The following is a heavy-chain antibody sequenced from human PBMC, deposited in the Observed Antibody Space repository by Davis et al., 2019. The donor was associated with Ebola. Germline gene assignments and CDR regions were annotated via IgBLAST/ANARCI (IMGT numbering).Heavy chain of an antibody. CDR1: GFTFSSYG. Sequence: GGSLRLSCAASGFTFSSYGMHWVRQAPGKGLEWVAVISYDGSNKYYADSVKGRFTISRDNSKNTLYLQMNSLRAEDTAVYYCAKDIVYCSGGSCLYYYYYGMDVWGQGTTVTVSS. J-gene: IGHJ6*02. V-gene: IGHV3-30*18. D-gene: IGHD2-15*01. CDR3: AKDIVYCSGGSCLYYYYYGMDV. CDR2: ISYDGSNK.